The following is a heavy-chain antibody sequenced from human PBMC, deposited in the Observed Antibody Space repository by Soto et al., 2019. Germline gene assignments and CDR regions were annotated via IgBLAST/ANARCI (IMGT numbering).Heavy chain of an antibody. CDR1: GFTFSSYG. D-gene: IGHD3-3*01. Sequence: QVQLVESGGGVVQPGRSLRLSCAASGFTFSSYGMHWVRQAPGKGLEWVAVISYDGSNKYYADSVKGRFTISRDNSKNTLYLQMNSLRAEDTAVYYCAKRGLLESGDYWYFDLWGRGTLVTVSS. J-gene: IGHJ2*01. CDR3: AKRGLLESGDYWYFDL. CDR2: ISYDGSNK. V-gene: IGHV3-30*18.